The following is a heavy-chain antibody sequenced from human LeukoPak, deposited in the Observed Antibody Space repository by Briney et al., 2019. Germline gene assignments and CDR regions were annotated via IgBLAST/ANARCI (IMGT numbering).Heavy chain of an antibody. CDR3: ARLGASLGCCSGSSCYDDY. CDR2: ISAYNGNT. Sequence: ASVKVSCKASGYTFTTYIIHWVRQAPGQGPEWMGWISAYNGNTNYAQKLQGRVTMTTDTSTSTAYMELRSLRSDDTAVYYCARLGASLGCCSGSSCYDDYWGQGTLVTVSS. CDR1: GYTFTTYI. J-gene: IGHJ4*02. D-gene: IGHD2-15*01. V-gene: IGHV1-18*01.